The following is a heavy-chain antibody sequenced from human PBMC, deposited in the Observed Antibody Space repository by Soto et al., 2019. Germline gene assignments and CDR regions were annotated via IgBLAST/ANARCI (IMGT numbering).Heavy chain of an antibody. CDR1: GGSISSGDYY. CDR3: ARDPIHLRYDAFDI. D-gene: IGHD3-16*01. Sequence: SETLSLTCTVSGGSISSGDYYWSWIRQPPGKGLEWIGYIYYSGSTYYNPSLKSRVTISVDTSKNQFSLKLSSVTAADTAVYYCARDPIHLRYDAFDIWGQGKMVTVSS. V-gene: IGHV4-30-4*01. J-gene: IGHJ3*02. CDR2: IYYSGST.